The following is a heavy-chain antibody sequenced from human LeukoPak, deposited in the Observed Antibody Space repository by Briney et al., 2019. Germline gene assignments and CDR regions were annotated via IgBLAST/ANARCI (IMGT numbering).Heavy chain of an antibody. V-gene: IGHV4-61*01. CDR2: IYYSGNT. CDR1: GGSISSGSYY. J-gene: IGHJ3*02. CDR3: ARDSRAFDI. Sequence: PSETLSLTCTVSGGSISSGSYYWSWIRQPPGKGLEWIGYIYYSGNTNYNPSLKSRVTISVDTSKNQFSLKLSSVTAADTAVYYCARDSRAFDIWGQGTIVTVSS.